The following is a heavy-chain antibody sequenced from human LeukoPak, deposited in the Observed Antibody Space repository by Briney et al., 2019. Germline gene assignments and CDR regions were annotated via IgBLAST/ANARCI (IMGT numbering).Heavy chain of an antibody. J-gene: IGHJ2*01. V-gene: IGHV4-31*03. Sequence: SQTLSLTCTVSGGSISSGGYYWSWIRQHPGKGLEWIGYIYYSGSTYYNPSLKSRVTISVDTSKNQFSLKLSSVTDADTAVYYCASSSGDYNWYFDLWGRGTLVTVSS. CDR1: GGSISSGGYY. CDR3: ASSSGDYNWYFDL. CDR2: IYYSGST. D-gene: IGHD4-17*01.